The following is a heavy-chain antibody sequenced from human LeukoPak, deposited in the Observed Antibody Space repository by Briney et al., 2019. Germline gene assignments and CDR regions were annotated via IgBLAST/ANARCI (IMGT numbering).Heavy chain of an antibody. D-gene: IGHD3-10*01. V-gene: IGHV1-2*02. J-gene: IGHJ4*02. CDR1: GYTFTGYY. CDR3: ARDRGIWFGELDYYFDY. Sequence: ASVKVSCKASGYTFTGYYIHWVRQAPGQGLEWMGWINPNSGGTNYAQNFHGRVTMTRDTSISTAYMELSRLRSDDTAVYYCARDRGIWFGELDYYFDYWGQGTLVTVSS. CDR2: INPNSGGT.